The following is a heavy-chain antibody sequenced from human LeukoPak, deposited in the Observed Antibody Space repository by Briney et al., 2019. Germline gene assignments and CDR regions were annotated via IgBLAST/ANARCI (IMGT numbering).Heavy chain of an antibody. CDR2: ITGDGGST. CDR3: AKGYHYDSSGYYYLDY. CDR1: GFTFDDYA. V-gene: IGHV3-43*02. Sequence: GGALRLSCAASGFTFDDYAMHWVRQAPGKGLEWVSFITGDGGSTYYADSVKGRFTISRDNSKNSLYLQMNSLRTQDTALYYCAKGYHYDSSGYYYLDYWGQGTLVTVSS. J-gene: IGHJ4*02. D-gene: IGHD3-22*01.